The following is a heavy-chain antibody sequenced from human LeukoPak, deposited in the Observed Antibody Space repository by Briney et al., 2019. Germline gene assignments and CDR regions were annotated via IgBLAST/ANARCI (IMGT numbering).Heavy chain of an antibody. CDR1: SGSLSEYY. Sequence: PESLSLTCTDPSGSLSEYYWNWIRHPPGKGLEWIGNIYHSGTPNHITSHKSRVTISIDSSKNQFSLKLSSMTAADTAVYYCARDNVVDTAMRYYFDYWGQGTLVTVSS. V-gene: IGHV4-59*12. J-gene: IGHJ4*02. D-gene: IGHD5-18*01. CDR3: ARDNVVDTAMRYYFDY. CDR2: IYHSGTP.